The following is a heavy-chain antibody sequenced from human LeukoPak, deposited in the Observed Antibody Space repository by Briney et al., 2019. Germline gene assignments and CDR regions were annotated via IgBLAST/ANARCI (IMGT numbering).Heavy chain of an antibody. J-gene: IGHJ4*02. V-gene: IGHV1-69*04. CDR2: IIPILGIA. CDR3: ARATHYYDRSGALDY. D-gene: IGHD3-22*01. Sequence: ASVKVSCTASGGTSSTYAIIWVRQAPGQGLEWMGRIIPILGIANYAQKFQGRVTITADRSTSTAYMELSSLRSEDTAVYYCARATHYYDRSGALDYWGQGTLVTVSS. CDR1: GGTSSTYA.